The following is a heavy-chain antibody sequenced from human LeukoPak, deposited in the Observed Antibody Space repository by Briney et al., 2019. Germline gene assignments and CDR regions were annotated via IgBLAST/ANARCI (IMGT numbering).Heavy chain of an antibody. CDR1: GFTFSSYG. CDR2: IWYDGSNK. Sequence: XSLLLSCAASGFTFSSYGMHWGRQAPGKGGEGVAVIWYDGSNKYYADSGKGRFTISKNNYKKTLYLESKNLKAEDTAVYYCAKDLGPPDYDILSGYQRAGCFDYWGQGTLVTVSS. J-gene: IGHJ4*02. V-gene: IGHV3-33*06. D-gene: IGHD3-9*01. CDR3: AKDLGPPDYDILSGYQRAGCFDY.